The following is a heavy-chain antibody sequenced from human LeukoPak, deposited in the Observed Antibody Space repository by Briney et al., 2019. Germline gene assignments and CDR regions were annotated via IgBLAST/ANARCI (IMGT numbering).Heavy chain of an antibody. CDR1: GFTFSGSA. Sequence: GGSLRLSCAASGFTFSGSAMHWVRQASGKGLEWVGRIRSKATAYAASVKGRFTISRDDSKNTAYLQMNSLKTEDTAVYYCTRHDWELLQGYYYYYMDVWGKGTTVTVSS. CDR2: IRSKAT. D-gene: IGHD1-26*01. V-gene: IGHV3-73*01. CDR3: TRHDWELLQGYYYYYMDV. J-gene: IGHJ6*03.